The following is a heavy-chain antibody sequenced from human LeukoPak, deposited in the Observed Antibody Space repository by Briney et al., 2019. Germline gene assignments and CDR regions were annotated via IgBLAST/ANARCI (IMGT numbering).Heavy chain of an antibody. CDR3: ASVVPPATNYFDW. CDR1: GGSISSAGYY. J-gene: IGHJ4*02. D-gene: IGHD2-2*01. Sequence: SETLSLTCTVSGGSISSAGYYWTWIRQYTGKGLEWIGYIYYSGSTYYNPSLKSRVTISVDTSKNQFSLRLSSVTAADTAVYYCASVVPPATNYFDWWGQGTLVSVSS. V-gene: IGHV4-31*03. CDR2: IYYSGST.